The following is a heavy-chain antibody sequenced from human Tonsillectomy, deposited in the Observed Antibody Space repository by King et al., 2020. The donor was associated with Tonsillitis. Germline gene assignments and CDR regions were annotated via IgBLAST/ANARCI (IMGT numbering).Heavy chain of an antibody. CDR3: ARTYWQLGDHWYVDL. V-gene: IGHV2-70*04. Sequence: VTLKESGPALVKPTQTLTLTCTFSGFSLSTSGMRVSWIRQPPGKALEWLARIDWDDDKFYSTSLKTRLTISQDTSKNQVFLTMTDIDPVDTATYYCARTYWQLGDHWYVDLRGRGTLVTVSA. CDR1: GFSLSTSGMR. J-gene: IGHJ2*01. D-gene: IGHD6-6*01. CDR2: IDWDDDK.